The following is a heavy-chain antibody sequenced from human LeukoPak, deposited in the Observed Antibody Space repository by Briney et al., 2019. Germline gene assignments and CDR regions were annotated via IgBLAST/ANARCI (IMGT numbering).Heavy chain of an antibody. CDR1: GGTFSSYA. CDR3: TRSHYYGSGSILYYFPY. V-gene: IGHV1-69*01. Sequence: SVKVSCKASGGTFSSYAISWVRQAPGQGLEWMAGFIPIIGTPNYAQKFQGRVTITADESTSTAYMELSSLRSEDTAVYYCTRSHYYGSGSILYYFPYWGQGTLVTVSS. J-gene: IGHJ4*02. CDR2: FIPIIGTP. D-gene: IGHD3-10*01.